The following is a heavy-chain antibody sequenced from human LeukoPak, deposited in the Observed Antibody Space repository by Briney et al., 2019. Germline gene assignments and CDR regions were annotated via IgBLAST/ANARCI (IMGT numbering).Heavy chain of an antibody. CDR1: GFTFSSYS. CDR2: ISSSSRYI. J-gene: IGHJ3*01. V-gene: IGHV3-21*01. Sequence: GGSLRLSCAASGFTFSSYSINWVRQAPGKGLEGVSSISSSSRYIYYADSVKGRFTISRDNAKNSLYLQMNSLRAEDTAVYYCARESSGSRYGGSFDVWGQGTMVTVSS. D-gene: IGHD6-19*01. CDR3: ARESSGSRYGGSFDV.